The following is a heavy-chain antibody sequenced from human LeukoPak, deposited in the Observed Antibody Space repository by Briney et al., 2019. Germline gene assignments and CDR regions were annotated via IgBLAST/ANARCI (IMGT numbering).Heavy chain of an antibody. V-gene: IGHV3-30-3*01. Sequence: GRSLRLSCAASGFSFSSYAMHWVRQAAGKGLEWVAITTSDGSNKHYADSVKGRFTISRDNSKNTLYLQMNSLRAEDTAVYYCARESGALRGYSLGLWGQGTLVTVSS. J-gene: IGHJ4*02. D-gene: IGHD5-18*01. CDR3: ARESGALRGYSLGL. CDR1: GFSFSSYA. CDR2: TTSDGSNK.